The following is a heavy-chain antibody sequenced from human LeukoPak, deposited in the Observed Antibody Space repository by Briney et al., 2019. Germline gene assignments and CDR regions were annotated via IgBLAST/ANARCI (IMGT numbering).Heavy chain of an antibody. CDR1: GGSMRSYY. J-gene: IGHJ4*02. V-gene: IGHV4-59*08. CDR3: ARTKSGWYYSDY. CDR2: VYYSGTA. D-gene: IGHD6-19*01. Sequence: SETLSLTCTVSGGSMRSYYWSWIRQPPGKGLELIGYVYYSGTANYNPSLESRVTILVDTSKNQFSLNLRSVTAADTAVYYCARTKSGWYYSDYWGQGTLVSVSS.